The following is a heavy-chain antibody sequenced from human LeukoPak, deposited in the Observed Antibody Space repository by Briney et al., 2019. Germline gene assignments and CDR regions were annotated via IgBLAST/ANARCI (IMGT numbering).Heavy chain of an antibody. Sequence: PSETLSLTCTVSGYSISSGYYWGWIRQPPGKGLEWIGSIYHSGSTYYNPSLKSRVTISLDTSRNQFSLKLNSVTAADTAVYYCAKSNGYGLVDIWGQGTMVTVSS. D-gene: IGHD3-10*01. CDR1: GYSISSGYY. J-gene: IGHJ3*02. CDR3: AKSNGYGLVDI. CDR2: IYHSGST. V-gene: IGHV4-38-2*02.